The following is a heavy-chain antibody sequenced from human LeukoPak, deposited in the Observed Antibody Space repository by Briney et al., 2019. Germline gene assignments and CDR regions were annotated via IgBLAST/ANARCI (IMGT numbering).Heavy chain of an antibody. CDR3: AELGITMIGGV. D-gene: IGHD3-10*02. CDR1: GFIFEDYG. J-gene: IGHJ6*04. Sequence: GGSLRLSCAASGFIFEDYGIVWVRQAPGKGLEWVSYISSSGSTIYYADSVKGRFTISRDNAKNSLYLQMNSLRAEDTAVYYCAELGITMIGGVWGKGTTVTVSS. V-gene: IGHV3-48*03. CDR2: ISSSGSTI.